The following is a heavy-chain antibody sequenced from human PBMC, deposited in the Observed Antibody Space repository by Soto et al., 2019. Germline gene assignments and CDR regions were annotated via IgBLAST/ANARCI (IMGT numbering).Heavy chain of an antibody. V-gene: IGHV3-23*01. CDR3: AKRRYSSSWRQYYFDY. D-gene: IGHD6-13*01. CDR2: ISGSGGST. J-gene: IGHJ4*02. CDR1: GFTFSSYA. Sequence: EVQLLESGGGLVQPGGSLRLSCAASGFTFSSYAMSWVRQAPGKGLEWVSAISGSGGSTYYADSVKGRFTISRDNCTNTLYVQMNSLRAEDTAVYYCAKRRYSSSWRQYYFDYCGQGSLVTVSS.